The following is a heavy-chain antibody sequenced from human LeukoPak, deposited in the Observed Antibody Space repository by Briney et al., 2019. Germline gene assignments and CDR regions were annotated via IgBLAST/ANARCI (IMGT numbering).Heavy chain of an antibody. Sequence: SLRLSCAASGFTFRNYGMHWVRQAPGKGLEWVAAIWYDGSNKYYADSVKGRFTTSRDNSENTLYLQMNSLRAEDTAVYYCARDFDYGSGSYGLWWGQGTLVTVSS. J-gene: IGHJ4*02. CDR3: ARDFDYGSGSYGLW. CDR1: GFTFRNYG. V-gene: IGHV3-33*01. D-gene: IGHD3-10*01. CDR2: IWYDGSNK.